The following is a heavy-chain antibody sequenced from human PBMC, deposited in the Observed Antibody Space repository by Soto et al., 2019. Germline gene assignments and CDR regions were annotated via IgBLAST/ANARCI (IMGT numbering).Heavy chain of an antibody. CDR2: ISGSGGST. CDR3: AKVIAAGGTGYWFDP. D-gene: IGHD6-13*01. V-gene: IGHV3-23*01. J-gene: IGHJ5*02. Sequence: EVQLLESGGGLVQPGGSLRLSCAASGFTFSSYDMSWVRQAPGKGLEWVSAISGSGGSTYYADSVKGRFTISRDNSKNTLYLQMNSLRAEDTAGYYCAKVIAAGGTGYWFDPWGQGTLVTVSS. CDR1: GFTFSSYD.